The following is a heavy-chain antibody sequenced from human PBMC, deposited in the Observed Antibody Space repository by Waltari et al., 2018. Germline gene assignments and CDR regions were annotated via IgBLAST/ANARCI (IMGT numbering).Heavy chain of an antibody. D-gene: IGHD1-1*01. Sequence: QVQLQQWGAGLLKPSETLSLTCAVYGGSFSGYYWSWIRQPPGKGLEWIGEIKHSGSTNYNPSLKSRVTISVDTSKNQFSLKLSSVTAADTAVYYCARGRRSATGTTLGYWGQGTLVTVSS. V-gene: IGHV4-34*01. CDR3: ARGRRSATGTTLGY. CDR2: IKHSGST. CDR1: GGSFSGYY. J-gene: IGHJ4*02.